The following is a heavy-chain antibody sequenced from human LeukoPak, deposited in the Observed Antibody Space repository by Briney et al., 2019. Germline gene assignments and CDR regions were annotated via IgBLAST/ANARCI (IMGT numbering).Heavy chain of an antibody. CDR2: IYTSGST. V-gene: IGHV4-4*07. CDR3: ARFYVNWFDP. J-gene: IGHJ5*02. CDR1: GGPISSYY. Sequence: SETLSLTCTVSGGPISSYYWSWIRQPAGKGLEWIGRIYTSGSTNYNPSLKSRVTISVDKSKNQFSLKLSSVTAADTAVYYCARFYVNWFDPWGQGTLVTVSS. D-gene: IGHD5/OR15-5a*01.